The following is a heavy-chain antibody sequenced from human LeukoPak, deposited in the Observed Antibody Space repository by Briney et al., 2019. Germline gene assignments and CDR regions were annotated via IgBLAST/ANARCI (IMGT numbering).Heavy chain of an antibody. V-gene: IGHV3-73*01. CDR2: IRSKANSYAT. D-gene: IGHD2-2*02. CDR3: TAPPSYCSSTSCYSRYYYYMDV. Sequence: GGSLRLSCAASGFTFSGSAMHWVRQASGKGLEWVGRIRSKANSYATAYAASVKGRFTISRDDSKNTAYLQMNSLKTEDTAVYYCTAPPSYCSSTSCYSRYYYYMDVWGKGTTVTVSS. CDR1: GFTFSGSA. J-gene: IGHJ6*03.